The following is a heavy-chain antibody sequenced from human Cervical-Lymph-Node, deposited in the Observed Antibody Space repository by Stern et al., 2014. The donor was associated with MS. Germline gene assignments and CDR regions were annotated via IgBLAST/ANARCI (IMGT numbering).Heavy chain of an antibody. D-gene: IGHD1-7*01. V-gene: IGHV3-15*01. CDR1: GFNFNNVW. CDR2: IKSNADGGTA. CDR3: TTGTTGPRNY. Sequence: VQLVQSGGGLVKPGESLRLSCAASGFNFNNVWMSWVRQAPGKGLEWVVRIKSNADGGTADYVAPVKGRFTISRDDSRNTVSLQMNSLKTEDTAVYYCTTGTTGPRNYWGQGTLVTVSS. J-gene: IGHJ4*02.